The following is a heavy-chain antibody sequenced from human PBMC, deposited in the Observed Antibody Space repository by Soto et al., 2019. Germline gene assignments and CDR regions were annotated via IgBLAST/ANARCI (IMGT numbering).Heavy chain of an antibody. V-gene: IGHV1-18*01. Sequence: ASVKVSCKASGYTFTTYAISWVRQAPGQGLEWMGWISAYNGNTNYAQKLQGRVTMTTDTSTSTAYMELRSLRSDDTAVYYCARYYYGSGSSYAFDIWGQGTMVTVSS. CDR3: ARYYYGSGSSYAFDI. CDR2: ISAYNGNT. CDR1: GYTFTTYA. D-gene: IGHD3-10*01. J-gene: IGHJ3*02.